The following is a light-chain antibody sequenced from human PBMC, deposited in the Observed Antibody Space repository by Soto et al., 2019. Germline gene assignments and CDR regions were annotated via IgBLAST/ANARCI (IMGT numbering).Light chain of an antibody. CDR2: LEGSGSY. V-gene: IGLV4-60*02. J-gene: IGLJ1*01. CDR3: ETWDSNTHV. CDR1: SGHSSYI. Sequence: QLVLTQSSSASASLGSSVKLTCTLSSGHSSYIIAWHQQQPGKAPRSLMKLEGSGSYNTGSGVPDRFSGSSSGADRYLTISNHQFEDEADYYCETWDSNTHVFGTGTKLTVL.